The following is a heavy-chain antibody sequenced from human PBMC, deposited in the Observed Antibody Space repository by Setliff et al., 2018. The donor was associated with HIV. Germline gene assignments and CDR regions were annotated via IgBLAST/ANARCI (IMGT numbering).Heavy chain of an antibody. CDR3: ARPSHVYGDNGPLGY. CDR2: MTPNNGNT. V-gene: IGHV1-8*01. D-gene: IGHD2-21*01. CDR1: GYTFTNYD. Sequence: ASVKVSCKASGYTFTNYDINWVRQATGQGLEWMGRMTPNNGNTAYTQKFQGRVTMTSNTSINTAYMELSSLRSEDTAVYYCARPSHVYGDNGPLGYWGQGTLVTVSS. J-gene: IGHJ4*02.